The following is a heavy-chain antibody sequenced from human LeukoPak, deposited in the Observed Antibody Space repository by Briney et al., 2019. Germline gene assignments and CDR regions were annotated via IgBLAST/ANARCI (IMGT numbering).Heavy chain of an antibody. Sequence: SETLSLTCTVSGVSISSYYWTWIRQPPGRGLEWIGYIYYSGGTNYSPSLKSRVTISVDTSKNQFSLKLSSVTAADTAVYYCAREPNVITLFHMDVWGKGTTVTVSS. CDR2: IYYSGGT. J-gene: IGHJ6*03. CDR1: GVSISSYY. D-gene: IGHD3-22*01. V-gene: IGHV4-59*12. CDR3: AREPNVITLFHMDV.